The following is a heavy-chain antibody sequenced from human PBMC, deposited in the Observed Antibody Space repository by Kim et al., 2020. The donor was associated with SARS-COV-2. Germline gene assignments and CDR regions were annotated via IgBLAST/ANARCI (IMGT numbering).Heavy chain of an antibody. D-gene: IGHD6-19*01. J-gene: IGHJ5*02. V-gene: IGHV1-3*01. Sequence: TKYSQKFQGRVTITRDTSASTAYMELSSLRSEDTAVYYCARGPVRNWFDPWGQGTLVTVSS. CDR3: ARGPVRNWFDP. CDR2: T.